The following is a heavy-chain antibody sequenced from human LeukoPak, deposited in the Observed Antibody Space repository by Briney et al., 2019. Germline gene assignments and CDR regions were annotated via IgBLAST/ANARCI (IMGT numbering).Heavy chain of an antibody. Sequence: GGSLRLSCVASGFTFRSFWMHWVRQAPGKGLVWVSHISSDGSTNYADSVEGRFTISRDNAENTLYLQMNSLRADDTAVYYCARSVSDAFDLWGQGTMVTVSS. V-gene: IGHV3-74*01. CDR1: GFTFRSFW. CDR2: ISSDGST. J-gene: IGHJ3*01. D-gene: IGHD2-8*01. CDR3: ARSVSDAFDL.